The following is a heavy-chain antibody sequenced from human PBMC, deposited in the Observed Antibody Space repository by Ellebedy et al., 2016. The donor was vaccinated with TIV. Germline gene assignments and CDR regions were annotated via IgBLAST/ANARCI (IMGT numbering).Heavy chain of an antibody. J-gene: IGHJ4*02. CDR3: ARDGIDRWCFDS. V-gene: IGHV3-30*03. Sequence: GGSLRLSXAASDFTFSDYVMHWVRQAPGKGLEWVARISHDAVYKSYIDSVKGRFTISRDNSKNTLFLQMNSLRTEDTAVYYCARDGIDRWCFDSWGQGTLVTVSS. D-gene: IGHD1-1*01. CDR2: ISHDAVYK. CDR1: DFTFSDYV.